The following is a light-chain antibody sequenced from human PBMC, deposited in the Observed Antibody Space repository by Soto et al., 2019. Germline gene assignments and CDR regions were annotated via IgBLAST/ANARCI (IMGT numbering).Light chain of an antibody. Sequence: QSGLAHPPSSSATPGQRVTIACSGRSSDVGSNTVNWYQQFPGAAPKLLIYSNDQRPSGVPDRFSASKSGTSASLAISGLQSEDEADYYCATWDDSLFGHVFGTGTKVTVL. V-gene: IGLV1-44*01. CDR1: SSDVGSNT. CDR2: SND. J-gene: IGLJ1*01. CDR3: ATWDDSLFGHV.